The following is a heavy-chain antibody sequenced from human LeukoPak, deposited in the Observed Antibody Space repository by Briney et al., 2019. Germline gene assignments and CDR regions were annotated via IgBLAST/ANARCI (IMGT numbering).Heavy chain of an antibody. V-gene: IGHV3-23*01. D-gene: IGHD6-13*01. CDR3: AKKARIAAAGRNDY. Sequence: AGGSLRLSCAASGFTFSSYAMSWVRQAPGKGLEWVSAISGSGGSTYYADSVKGRFTISRDNSKNTLYLQMNSLRAEDTAVYCCAKKARIAAAGRNDYWGQGTLVTVSS. CDR2: ISGSGGST. CDR1: GFTFSSYA. J-gene: IGHJ4*02.